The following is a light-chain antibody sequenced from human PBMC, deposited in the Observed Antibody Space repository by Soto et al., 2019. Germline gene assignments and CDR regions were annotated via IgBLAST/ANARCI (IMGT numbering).Light chain of an antibody. CDR1: QSVASY. J-gene: IGKJ4*01. Sequence: EIVLTQSPATLSLSPGERATLSCRASQSVASYLTWYQQKPGQAPRLLIYDVSTRATGIPARFSGSGSATDFTLTISSLEPEDFSVYYCQQRSNWPPEITFGGGTKVEIK. CDR3: QQRSNWPPEIT. V-gene: IGKV3-11*01. CDR2: DVS.